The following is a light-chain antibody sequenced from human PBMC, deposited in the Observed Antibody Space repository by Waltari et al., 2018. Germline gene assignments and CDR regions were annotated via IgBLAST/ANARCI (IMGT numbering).Light chain of an antibody. V-gene: IGLV2-23*02. CDR1: SSDIGTYNL. CDR2: EVT. Sequence: QSALTQPASVSGSPGQSITISCTGRSSDIGTYNLVSWYQQHPGKAPKVVILEVTKRPSGISNRFSGSKSGNTASLTISGLQAEDEADYYCCSYAGFTTVIFGGGTKLTVL. J-gene: IGLJ2*01. CDR3: CSYAGFTTVI.